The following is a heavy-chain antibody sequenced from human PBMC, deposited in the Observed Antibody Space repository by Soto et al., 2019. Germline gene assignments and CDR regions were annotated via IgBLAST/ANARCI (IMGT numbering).Heavy chain of an antibody. J-gene: IGHJ4*02. CDR1: GYTFSSYG. Sequence: QVQLVQSGAEEKKPGASVKVSCEASGYTFSSYGISWVRQAPGQGFEWMGWISGYNSITRYAQKFQGRVTMTTDTSTSTAYMELRSLRSDDAAVYYCARAFGSTDYWGQGTLVTVSS. V-gene: IGHV1-18*01. CDR3: ARAFGSTDY. CDR2: ISGYNSIT. D-gene: IGHD6-13*01.